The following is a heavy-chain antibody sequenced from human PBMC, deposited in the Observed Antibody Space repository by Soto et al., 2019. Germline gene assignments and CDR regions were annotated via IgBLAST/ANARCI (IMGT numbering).Heavy chain of an antibody. V-gene: IGHV4-31*03. Sequence: SETLSLTCTVSGGSISSGGYYWSWIRQHPGRGLEWIGYIYYSGSTYYNPSLKSRVTISVDTSKNQFSLKLSSVTAADTAVYYCAAGDYYDSSGHPNGDPFDYWGQGTLVTVSP. CDR3: AAGDYYDSSGHPNGDPFDY. J-gene: IGHJ4*02. D-gene: IGHD3-22*01. CDR2: IYYSGST. CDR1: GGSISSGGYY.